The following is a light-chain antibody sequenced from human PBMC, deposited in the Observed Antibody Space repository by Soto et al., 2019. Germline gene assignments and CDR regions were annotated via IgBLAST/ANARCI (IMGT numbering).Light chain of an antibody. CDR2: AAS. J-gene: IGKJ4*01. CDR1: QSISSY. CDR3: QQSYGTPLT. Sequence: DLQMTQSPSSLSASVGDRVTITCRASQSISSYLNWYQQKPGKAHKLLIYAASSLQSGVPSRFSGSGSGTDFTLTISSLQREDIATYYCQQSYGTPLTFGGGTKVEIK. V-gene: IGKV1-39*01.